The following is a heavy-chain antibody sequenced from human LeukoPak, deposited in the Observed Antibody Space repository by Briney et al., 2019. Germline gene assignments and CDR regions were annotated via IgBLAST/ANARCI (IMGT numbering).Heavy chain of an antibody. CDR1: GFSISSITSF. Sequence: SETLSLTCTVSGFSISSITSFWVWMSQPPGKGLEWVGSIYYSGSTYYNPSLESRVAISVDTAKNQFSLRLSPVTAADTAVYYCARHLGATSRPYYFDYWGQGTLVTVSS. CDR3: ARHLGATSRPYYFDY. V-gene: IGHV4-39*01. CDR2: IYYSGST. J-gene: IGHJ4*02. D-gene: IGHD1-26*01.